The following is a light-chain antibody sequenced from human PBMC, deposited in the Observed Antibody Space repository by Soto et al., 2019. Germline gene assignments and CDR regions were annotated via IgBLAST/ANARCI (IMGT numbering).Light chain of an antibody. Sequence: QSALTQPPSASGSPGQSVTISCTGTSSDVGGSNFVSWYQQYPGKAPKLMIYEVSKRPSGVPDRFSGAKSGNTASLTVSGLQAEDEADDYCSSYAGSNAGTNTVVFGGGTKLTVL. J-gene: IGLJ3*02. CDR2: EVS. V-gene: IGLV2-8*01. CDR1: SSDVGGSNF. CDR3: SSYAGSNAGTNTVV.